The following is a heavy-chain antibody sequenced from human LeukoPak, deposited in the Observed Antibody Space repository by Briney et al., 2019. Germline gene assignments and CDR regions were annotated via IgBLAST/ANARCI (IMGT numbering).Heavy chain of an antibody. D-gene: IGHD3-22*01. V-gene: IGHV7-4-1*02. J-gene: IGHJ4*02. CDR2: INTNTGNP. CDR1: GYTFTSYA. Sequence: ASVKVSCKASGYTFTSYAINWVRQAPGQGLEWMGWINTNTGNPTYAQGFTGRFVFSLDTSVSTAYLQISSLKAEDTAVYYCARDLPNYYDSSGQLGYWGQGTLVTVSS. CDR3: ARDLPNYYDSSGQLGY.